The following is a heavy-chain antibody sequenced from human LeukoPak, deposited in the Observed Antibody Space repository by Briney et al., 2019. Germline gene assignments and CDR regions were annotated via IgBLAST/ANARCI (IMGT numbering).Heavy chain of an antibody. CDR2: INHSGST. J-gene: IGHJ4*02. V-gene: IGHV4-34*01. CDR3: ARDRYYGSGSYYNPRRGYFDY. Sequence: SETLSLTCAVYGGSFSGYYWSWIPQPPGKGLEWIGEINHSGSTNYNPSLKSRVTISVDTSKNQFSLKLSSVTAADTAVYYCARDRYYGSGSYYNPRRGYFDYWGQGTLVTVSS. CDR1: GGSFSGYY. D-gene: IGHD3-10*01.